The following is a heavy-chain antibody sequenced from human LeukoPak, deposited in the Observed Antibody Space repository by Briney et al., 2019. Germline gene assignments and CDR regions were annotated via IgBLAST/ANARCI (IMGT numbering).Heavy chain of an antibody. J-gene: IGHJ4*02. CDR3: ARGRGDYVWGSYRYTFFDY. Sequence: SETLSLTCAVYGGSFSGYYWSWIRQPPGEGLEWIGEINHSGSTNYNPSLKSRVTISVDTSKNQFSLKLSSVTAADTAVYYCARGRGDYVWGSYRYTFFDYWGQGTLVTVSS. V-gene: IGHV4-34*01. D-gene: IGHD3-16*02. CDR2: INHSGST. CDR1: GGSFSGYY.